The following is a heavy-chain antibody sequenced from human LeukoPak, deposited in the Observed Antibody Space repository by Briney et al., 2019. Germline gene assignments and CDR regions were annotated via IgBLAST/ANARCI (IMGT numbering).Heavy chain of an antibody. CDR1: GGSISSGGYY. Sequence: SQTLSLTCTVSGGSISSGGYYWSWIRQPPGKGLEWIGYIYHSGSTYYNPSLKSRVTISVDTSKNQFSLKLSSVTAADTAVYYCARTIVVPEYYYMDVWGKGTTVTVSS. D-gene: IGHD2-2*01. J-gene: IGHJ6*03. V-gene: IGHV4-30-2*01. CDR2: IYHSGST. CDR3: ARTIVVPEYYYMDV.